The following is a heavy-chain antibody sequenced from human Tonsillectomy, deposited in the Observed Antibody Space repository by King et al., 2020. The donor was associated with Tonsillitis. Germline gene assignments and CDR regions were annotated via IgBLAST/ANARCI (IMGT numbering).Heavy chain of an antibody. CDR2: FIPIFGTT. CDR3: ANGGGSQFDY. CDR1: GGTFSTYA. J-gene: IGHJ4*02. V-gene: IGHV1-69*12. Sequence: QLVQSGAEVKEPGSSVKVSCKASGGTFSTYAISWVRQAPGQGLQWMGGFIPIFGTTNYAQKFQGRVTITADQSTSTAYMELTSLRSEDTAVYYWANGGGSQFDYWGQGTLVTVSS. D-gene: IGHD3-16*01.